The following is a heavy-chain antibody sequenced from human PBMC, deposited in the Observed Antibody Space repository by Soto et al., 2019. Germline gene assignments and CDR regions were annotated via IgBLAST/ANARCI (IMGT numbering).Heavy chain of an antibody. D-gene: IGHD2-2*01. V-gene: IGHV3-21*01. CDR3: ARAYQLLIYGEYAGWYFDL. Sequence: EVQLVESGGGLVKPGGSLRLSCAASGFTFSSYSMNWVRQAPGKGLEWVSSISSSSSYIYYADSVKGRFTISRDNAKNSLSLQMNSLRDEDTAVYFCARAYQLLIYGEYAGWYFDLWGRGTLVTVSS. J-gene: IGHJ2*01. CDR2: ISSSSSYI. CDR1: GFTFSSYS.